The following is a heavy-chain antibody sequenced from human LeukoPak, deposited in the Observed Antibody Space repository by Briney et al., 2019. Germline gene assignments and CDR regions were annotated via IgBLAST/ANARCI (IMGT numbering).Heavy chain of an antibody. Sequence: GGSLRLSCAASGFTFSSYSMNWVRQAPGKGLEWVSYISSSSSTIYYADSVKGRFTISRDNAKNSLYLQMNSLRAEDTAVYYCARGGVVYYDSSGYYYGGSFDYWGQGTLVTASS. V-gene: IGHV3-48*01. CDR1: GFTFSSYS. CDR3: ARGGVVYYDSSGYYYGGSFDY. D-gene: IGHD3-22*01. CDR2: ISSSSSTI. J-gene: IGHJ4*02.